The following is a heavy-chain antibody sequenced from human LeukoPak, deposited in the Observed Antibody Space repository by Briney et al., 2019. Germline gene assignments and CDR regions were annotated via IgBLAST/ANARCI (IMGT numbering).Heavy chain of an antibody. CDR2: ISGSGGST. Sequence: GGSLRLSCAASGFTFSSYAMSWVRQAPGKGLEWVSAISGSGGSTYYADSVKGRFTISRDNSKNTLYLQMNSLRAEDRAVYYCAKDPQGWNLYYFDYWGQGTLVTVSS. J-gene: IGHJ4*02. D-gene: IGHD1-1*01. CDR1: GFTFSSYA. V-gene: IGHV3-23*01. CDR3: AKDPQGWNLYYFDY.